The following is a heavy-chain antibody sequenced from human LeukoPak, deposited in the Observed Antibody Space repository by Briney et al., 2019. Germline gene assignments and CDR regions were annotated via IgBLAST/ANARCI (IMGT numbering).Heavy chain of an antibody. CDR2: MNPNSGNT. CDR1: GYTFTSYD. D-gene: IGHD6-13*01. V-gene: IGHV1-8*01. J-gene: IGHJ5*02. Sequence: ASVKVSCKASGYTFTSYDINWVRQATGQVLGWMGWMNPNSGNTGYAQKFQGRVTMTRNTSISTAYMELSSLRSEDTAVYYCARGRSSWFRPNHWFDPWGQGTLVTVSS. CDR3: ARGRSSWFRPNHWFDP.